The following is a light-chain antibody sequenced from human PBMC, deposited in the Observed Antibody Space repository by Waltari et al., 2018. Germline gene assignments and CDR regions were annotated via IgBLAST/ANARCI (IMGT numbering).Light chain of an antibody. J-gene: IGLJ1*01. Sequence: QSALTQPRSVSGSPGQSVTISCTGTSSDVGGYNFVSWYQQHPGKAPKLMISDVSKRPSGVPDHFSGSKSGNTASLTISGLQAEDEADYYCCSYAGSYTFYVFGTGTKVTVL. CDR3: CSYAGSYTFYV. CDR2: DVS. CDR1: SSDVGGYNF. V-gene: IGLV2-11*01.